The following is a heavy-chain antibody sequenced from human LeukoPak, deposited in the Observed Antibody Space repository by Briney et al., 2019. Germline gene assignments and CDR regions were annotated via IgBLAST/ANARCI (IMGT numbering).Heavy chain of an antibody. CDR1: GGSISSYY. J-gene: IGHJ4*02. V-gene: IGHV4-59*01. CDR2: IYYSGST. D-gene: IGHD3-22*01. CDR3: ARAGGITYYYDSSAPITEVGVDY. Sequence: PSETLSLTCTVSGGSISSYYWSWIRQPPGKGLEWIGYIYYSGSTNYNPSLKSRVTISVDTSKNQFSLKLSSVTAADTAVYYCARAGGITYYYDSSAPITEVGVDYWGQGTLVTVSS.